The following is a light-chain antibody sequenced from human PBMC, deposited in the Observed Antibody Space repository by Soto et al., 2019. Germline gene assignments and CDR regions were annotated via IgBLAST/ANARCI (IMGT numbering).Light chain of an antibody. V-gene: IGKV1-8*01. Sequence: AIRMTQSPSSFSASTGDRVTITCRASQSISSHLAWYQVKPGKAPRLLIYNASYLESGVPSRFSGSGSGTDFILPISSRQSHDFAVYYCQQYSSYPLTFGGGTKVEIK. CDR3: QQYSSYPLT. CDR1: QSISSH. CDR2: NAS. J-gene: IGKJ4*01.